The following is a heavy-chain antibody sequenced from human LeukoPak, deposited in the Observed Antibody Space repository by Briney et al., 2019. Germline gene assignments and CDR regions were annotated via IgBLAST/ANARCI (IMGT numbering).Heavy chain of an antibody. D-gene: IGHD2-15*01. CDR3: ARLHCGGGSCYSGSAYYFDY. Sequence: RGESLKISCEGSGYSFTSYWIAWVRQMPGGGQDWMGIIYPGNSDIRYSPSFQGQVTISADRSISTAYLQWSTLKASDSAMYYCARLHCGGGSCYSGSAYYFDYWGQGTLVTVSS. CDR2: IYPGNSDI. V-gene: IGHV5-51*01. J-gene: IGHJ4*02. CDR1: GYSFTSYW.